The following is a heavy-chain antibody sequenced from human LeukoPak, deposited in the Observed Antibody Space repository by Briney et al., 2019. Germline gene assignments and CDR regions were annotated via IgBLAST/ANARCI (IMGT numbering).Heavy chain of an antibody. CDR2: IYYSGST. Sequence: PSETLSLTCTVSGGSISSSSYYSGWIRQPPGKGLEWIGSIYYSGSTYYNPSLKSRVTISVDTSKNQFSLKLSSVTAADTAVYYCARHDSYCSSTSCRPYYFDYWGQGTLVTVSS. V-gene: IGHV4-39*01. CDR1: GGSISSSSYY. CDR3: ARHDSYCSSTSCRPYYFDY. J-gene: IGHJ4*02. D-gene: IGHD2-2*01.